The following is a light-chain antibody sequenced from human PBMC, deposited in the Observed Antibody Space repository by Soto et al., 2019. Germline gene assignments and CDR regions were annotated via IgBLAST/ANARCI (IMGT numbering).Light chain of an antibody. CDR1: NSDIGAYNY. J-gene: IGLJ1*01. Sequence: QSALTQPASVSGSPGQSITISCTGSNSDIGAYNYVSWYQQHPGKAPKLIIHGVTNRPSGVSHRFSGSKSDYTASLTISGLQAEDEGDYYCSSYTTAXFYVFGTGTKVXV. CDR3: SSYTTAXFYV. V-gene: IGLV2-14*01. CDR2: GVT.